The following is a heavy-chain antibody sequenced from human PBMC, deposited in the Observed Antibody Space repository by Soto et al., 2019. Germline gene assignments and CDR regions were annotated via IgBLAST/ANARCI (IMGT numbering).Heavy chain of an antibody. CDR1: GGSISSYY. CDR2: IYYSGST. CDR3: ARSDGRY. V-gene: IGHV4-59*01. J-gene: IGHJ4*02. Sequence: QVQLQESGPGLVKPSETLSLTCTVSGGSISSYYWSWIRQPPGKGLEWIGYIYYSGSTNYNPPLKRRXXVAVDTSKNQFSLQLSSVTAADTAVYYCARSDGRYWGQGTLVTVSS.